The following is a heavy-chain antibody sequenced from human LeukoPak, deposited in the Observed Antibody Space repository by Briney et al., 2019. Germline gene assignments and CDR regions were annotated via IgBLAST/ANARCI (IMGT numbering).Heavy chain of an antibody. V-gene: IGHV4-39*07. CDR3: ARVRYDVLTGYAVQY. D-gene: IGHD3-9*01. Sequence: KPSETLSLTCTVSGGSMSSSSYYWGWIRQPPGKGLEWIGSITYSGSSNDNPSLKSRVTISVDTSKNECSLKLRSVSAADTAMYYCARVRYDVLTGYAVQYWGQGTLVTVSS. CDR2: ITYSGSS. CDR1: GGSMSSSSYY. J-gene: IGHJ4*02.